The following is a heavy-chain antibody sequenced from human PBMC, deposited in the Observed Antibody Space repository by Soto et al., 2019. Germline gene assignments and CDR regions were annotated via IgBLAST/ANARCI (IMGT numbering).Heavy chain of an antibody. CDR2: IIPILGIA. CDR1: GGTFSSYT. D-gene: IGHD3-10*01. J-gene: IGHJ2*01. Sequence: QVQLVQSGAEVKKPGSSVKVSCKASGGTFSSYTISWVRQAPGQGLEWMGRIIPILGIANYAQKFQGRVKITADKSTTTAYMELSSLRSEDTAVYYCARTGDQDWYFDLWGRGTLVTVSS. CDR3: ARTGDQDWYFDL. V-gene: IGHV1-69*02.